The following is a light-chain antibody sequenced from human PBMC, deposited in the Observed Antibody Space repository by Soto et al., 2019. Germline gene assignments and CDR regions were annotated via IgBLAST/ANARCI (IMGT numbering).Light chain of an antibody. Sequence: EIVLTQSPGTLSLSPGERVTLSCRASQSVISSYLAWYQQRPGQAPRLLIYGASSRATGIPDRFSGSGCGTDFSLTINRLEPEDFAVYFCQQYGNSPWTFGQGTQVEIK. V-gene: IGKV3-20*01. CDR3: QQYGNSPWT. CDR2: GAS. CDR1: QSVISSY. J-gene: IGKJ1*01.